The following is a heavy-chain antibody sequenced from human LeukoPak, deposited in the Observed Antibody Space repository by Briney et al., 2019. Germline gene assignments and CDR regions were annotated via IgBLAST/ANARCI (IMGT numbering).Heavy chain of an antibody. J-gene: IGHJ4*02. CDR1: GFTVSTNY. CDR2: IYSGGTT. CDR3: ARYDYGRSGFDY. D-gene: IGHD5-12*01. V-gene: IGHV3-66*01. Sequence: GGSLRLSCAASGFTVSTNYMTWVRQAPGKGLEGVSVIYSGGTTYYADSVKGRFSISRDNSKNTLYLQMNSLRAEDTAVYYCARYDYGRSGFDYWGQGTLVTVSS.